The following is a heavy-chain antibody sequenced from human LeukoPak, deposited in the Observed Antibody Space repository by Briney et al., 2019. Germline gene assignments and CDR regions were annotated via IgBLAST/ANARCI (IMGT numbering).Heavy chain of an antibody. J-gene: IGHJ4*02. CDR3: ARDDFWSGYGIFDY. CDR2: VSYDGRNT. D-gene: IGHD3-3*01. Sequence: GGSLRLSCAPSGFTFGMYGMIWVRQAPGKGLEWVTTVSYDGRNTYYADSVKGRFTISRDNAKNSLYLQMNSLRAEDTAVYYCARDDFWSGYGIFDYWGQGTLVTVSS. V-gene: IGHV3-33*07. CDR1: GFTFGMYG.